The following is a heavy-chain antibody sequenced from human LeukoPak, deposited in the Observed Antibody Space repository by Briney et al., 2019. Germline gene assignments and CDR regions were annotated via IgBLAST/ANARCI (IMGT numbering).Heavy chain of an antibody. Sequence: GGSLRLSCAASGFTFSSCAMSWVRQAPGKGLEWVSGISGSGGSTYYADSVRGRFTISRDNSKNTLYLQMNSLRAEDTAVYYCAKAYYDSSGYYSFDYWGQGTLVTVSS. V-gene: IGHV3-23*01. CDR2: ISGSGGST. J-gene: IGHJ4*02. CDR1: GFTFSSCA. CDR3: AKAYYDSSGYYSFDY. D-gene: IGHD3-22*01.